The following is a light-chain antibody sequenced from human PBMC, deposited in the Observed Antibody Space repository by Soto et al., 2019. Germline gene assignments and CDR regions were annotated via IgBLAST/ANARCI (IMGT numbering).Light chain of an antibody. CDR3: QQRNNWPPTHT. CDR1: QSIATF. V-gene: IGKV3-11*01. Sequence: EIVLTQSPATLSLSPGERATLSCRASQSIATFLTWYQQKPGQPPRLLIYDASKRASGIPARVSCSGSGTDVSLTISSLEPDDFAIYYCQQRNNWPPTHTFGQGTKLEIK. J-gene: IGKJ2*01. CDR2: DAS.